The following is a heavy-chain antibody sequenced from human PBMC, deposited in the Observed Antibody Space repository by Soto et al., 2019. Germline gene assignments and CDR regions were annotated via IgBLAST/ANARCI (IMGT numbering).Heavy chain of an antibody. Sequence: QITLKESGPPQVKPTQTLTLTCSLSGFSLNTDGEGVGWVRQPPGEALEWLALIYWDDDERYSPSLKTRLTNTKDPFKTQVVLIMTNMDPVDTATYDCAHSRNLITEDAQVGDFDYWGQGTLVTVSS. V-gene: IGHV2-5*02. CDR3: AHSRNLITEDAQVGDFDY. J-gene: IGHJ4*02. CDR2: IYWDDDE. D-gene: IGHD3-10*01. CDR1: GFSLNTDGEG.